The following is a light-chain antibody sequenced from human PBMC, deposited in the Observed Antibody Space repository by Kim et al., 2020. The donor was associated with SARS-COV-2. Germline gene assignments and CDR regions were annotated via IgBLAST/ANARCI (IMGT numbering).Light chain of an antibody. V-gene: IGKV3-11*01. CDR1: QSVSIY. CDR3: QQHSNWPPLT. Sequence: SPGERATLSCRASQSVSIYLAWYQQKPGQAPRLLIYDASNRATGIPARFSGSGSGTDFTLTISSLEPEDFAVYYCQQHSNWPPLTFGGGTKVDIK. CDR2: DAS. J-gene: IGKJ4*01.